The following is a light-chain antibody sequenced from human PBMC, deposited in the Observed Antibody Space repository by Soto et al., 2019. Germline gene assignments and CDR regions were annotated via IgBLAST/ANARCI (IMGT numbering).Light chain of an antibody. CDR3: QQYKNWRT. J-gene: IGKJ1*01. CDR1: QTVGTS. V-gene: IGKV3D-15*01. Sequence: EIVMTQSPVTLSVSPGERVTLFCRANQTVGTSLAWSQQKPGQAHRLLIYGSFCRATGIPSWFSGSGSGSEFTLTIISLQSEDFGTYYCQQYKNWRTFGQWTSLEI. CDR2: GSF.